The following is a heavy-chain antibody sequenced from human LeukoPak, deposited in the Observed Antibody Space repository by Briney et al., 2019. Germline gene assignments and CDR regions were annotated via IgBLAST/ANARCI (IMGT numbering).Heavy chain of an antibody. J-gene: IGHJ4*02. CDR2: ISSSSSYI. CDR1: RFTFSSYS. D-gene: IGHD3-22*01. Sequence: GGSLRLSCAASRFTFSSYSMNWVRQAPGKGLEWVSSISSSSSYIYYADSVKGRFTISRDNAKNSLYLQMNSLRAEDTAVYYCARGRYDSSGYYWSFDYWGQGTLVTVSS. V-gene: IGHV3-21*01. CDR3: ARGRYDSSGYYWSFDY.